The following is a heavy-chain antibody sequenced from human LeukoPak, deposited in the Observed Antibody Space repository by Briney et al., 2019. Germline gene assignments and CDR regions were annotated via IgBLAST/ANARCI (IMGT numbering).Heavy chain of an antibody. CDR2: ISYSGST. Sequence: PSETLSLTCAVSGGSISPYHWTWIRQPPGKGLEWIGYISYSGSTNYNPSLKSRVTISVDTSKNQFSLKLSSVTAADTAVYYCARVMHDYGMDVWGQGTTVTVSS. V-gene: IGHV4-59*01. CDR3: ARVMHDYGMDV. CDR1: GGSISPYH. J-gene: IGHJ6*02. D-gene: IGHD3-16*01.